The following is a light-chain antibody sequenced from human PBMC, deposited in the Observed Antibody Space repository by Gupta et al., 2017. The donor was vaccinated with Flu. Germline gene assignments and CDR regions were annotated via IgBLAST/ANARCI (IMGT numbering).Light chain of an antibody. CDR1: SSDVGGYNL. CDR3: SSYTSSSTLVV. J-gene: IGLJ2*01. Sequence: QSALTQPASVSGSPGQSITISCTGPSSDVGGYNLVSWYQQHPGRAPKLMIFEVSNRPSGVSNRFSGSKSGNTASLTISGLQAEDEADYYCSSYTSSSTLVVFGGGTKLTVL. CDR2: EVS. V-gene: IGLV2-14*01.